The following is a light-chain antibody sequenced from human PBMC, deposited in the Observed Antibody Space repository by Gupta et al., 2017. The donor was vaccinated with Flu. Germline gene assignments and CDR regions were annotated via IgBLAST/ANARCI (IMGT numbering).Light chain of an antibody. CDR3: MQALQTPFT. V-gene: IGKV2-28*01. CDR2: LGS. CDR1: ENLLFSNGYNY. J-gene: IGKJ3*01. Sequence: DIVLPQSPLPLPFTPGDPAPISCRSSENLLFSNGYNYLDWYLQKPGQSPQLLIYLGSNRASGVPDRFSGSGSGTDFTLKISRVEAEDVGIYYCMQALQTPFTFGPGTKVDFK.